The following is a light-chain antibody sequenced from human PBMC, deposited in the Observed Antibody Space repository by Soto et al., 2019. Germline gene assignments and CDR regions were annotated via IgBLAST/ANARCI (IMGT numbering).Light chain of an antibody. V-gene: IGLV1-40*01. CDR2: GDS. Sequence: QSVLTQPPSVSGAPGQRVTISCTGSSSNIGAGYHVHWYQQLPGAAPKLLIFGDSNRPSGVPDRFSGSKSGTSASQAITGLQADDEADYYCQSSDSRLSGSDVFGTGTKLTVL. CDR3: QSSDSRLSGSDV. CDR1: SSNIGAGYH. J-gene: IGLJ1*01.